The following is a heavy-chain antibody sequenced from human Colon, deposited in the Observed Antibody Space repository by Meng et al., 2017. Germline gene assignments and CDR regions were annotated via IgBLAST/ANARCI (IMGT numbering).Heavy chain of an antibody. CDR1: GYSLTSYH. CDR3: ARGGVGGIVIFGFDH. V-gene: IGHV1-46*01. Sequence: ASVKVSCKASGYSLTSYHVHWVRQAPGQGLEWMGLINPSDGSTRYAQNFQGRVTMTRDTSTSTVYMELSSLRSEDTAVFFCARGGVGGIVIFGFDHWGQGTLVTVSS. J-gene: IGHJ4*02. D-gene: IGHD3-10*01. CDR2: INPSDGST.